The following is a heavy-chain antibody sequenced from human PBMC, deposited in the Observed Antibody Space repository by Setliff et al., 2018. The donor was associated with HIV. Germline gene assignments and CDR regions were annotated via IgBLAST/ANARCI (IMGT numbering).Heavy chain of an antibody. V-gene: IGHV1-69*06. CDR1: GYTFSSYG. Sequence: SVKVSCKASGYTFSSYGINWVRQAPGQGLEWMGKIIPKSDTRDYAQKLRGRVTITADKPSNTVYMELTSLTSEDTAVYYCARELEARIVGTWALGYWGQGTLVTVSS. D-gene: IGHD1-26*01. CDR3: ARELEARIVGTWALGY. CDR2: IIPKSDTR. J-gene: IGHJ4*02.